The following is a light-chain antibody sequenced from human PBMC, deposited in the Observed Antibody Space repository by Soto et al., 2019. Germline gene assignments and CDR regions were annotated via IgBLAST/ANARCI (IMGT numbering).Light chain of an antibody. CDR3: QQYGSSPPT. V-gene: IGKV3-20*01. Sequence: EIVLTQSPATLSLSPGERATLSCRASQSVSTYLAWYQQRPGQAPRIIIYDESSRATGIPDRLSGSGSGTDLNLTISRLEPEDFAVYYCQQYGSSPPTFGPGTKVDIK. J-gene: IGKJ3*01. CDR2: DES. CDR1: QSVSTY.